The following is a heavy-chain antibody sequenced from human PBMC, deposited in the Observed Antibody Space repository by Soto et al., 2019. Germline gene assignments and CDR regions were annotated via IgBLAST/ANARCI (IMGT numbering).Heavy chain of an antibody. CDR2: IRSKAYGGTT. CDR1: VFTLGDYA. Sequence: PGGSLRLSCTSSVFTLGDYAMSCVRHSPGKWLEWVGFIRSKAYGGTTEYAASVKGRFTISRDDSKSIAYLQMNSLKTEDTAVYYCTRSGYRYVYDYWGQGTPVNVSS. D-gene: IGHD5-18*01. V-gene: IGHV3-49*04. J-gene: IGHJ4*02. CDR3: TRSGYRYVYDY.